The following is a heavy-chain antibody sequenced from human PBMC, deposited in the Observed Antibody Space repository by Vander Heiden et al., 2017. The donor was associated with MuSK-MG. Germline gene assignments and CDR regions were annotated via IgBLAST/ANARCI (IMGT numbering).Heavy chain of an antibody. CDR3: ARHEPFSSGYWYEFCAFDI. CDR2: IYYSGST. J-gene: IGHJ3*02. D-gene: IGHD6-13*01. Sequence: QLQLQESGPGLVTPSETLSLTCTVSGGSISSSSYYWGWIRQPPGKGLEWIGSIYYSGSTHYNPSLNRRVTISVDTSKNQFSLKLRSVTAAETAVYYCARHEPFSSGYWYEFCAFDIWGQGTMVTV. V-gene: IGHV4-39*01. CDR1: GGSISSSSYY.